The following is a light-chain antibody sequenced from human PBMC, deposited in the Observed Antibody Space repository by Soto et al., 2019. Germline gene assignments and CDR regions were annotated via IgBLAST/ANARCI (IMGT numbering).Light chain of an antibody. CDR3: SSYAGGNNLV. CDR1: SSDVGGYNF. CDR2: EVN. V-gene: IGLV2-8*01. Sequence: QSALTQPPSASGSPGQSVTISCTGTSSDVGGYNFVSWYQQHPGKAPKLMIFEVNKRPSGVPDRFSGSKSGSTASLTVSGLQAEDEADYYCSSYAGGNNLVFGGGTQLTVL. J-gene: IGLJ2*01.